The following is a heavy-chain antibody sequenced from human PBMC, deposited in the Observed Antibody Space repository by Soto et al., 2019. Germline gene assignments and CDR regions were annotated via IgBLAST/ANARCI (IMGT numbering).Heavy chain of an antibody. J-gene: IGHJ4*02. CDR2: ISSSSSTI. D-gene: IGHD3-9*01. V-gene: IGHV3-48*01. CDR1: GFTFSSYS. CDR3: ARGSEDILTGYRSPYYFDY. Sequence: GGSLRLSCAASGFTFSSYSMNWVRQAPGKGLEWVSYISSSSSTIYYADSVKGRFTISRDNAKNSLYLQMNSLRAEDTAVYYCARGSEDILTGYRSPYYFDYWGQGTLVTVSS.